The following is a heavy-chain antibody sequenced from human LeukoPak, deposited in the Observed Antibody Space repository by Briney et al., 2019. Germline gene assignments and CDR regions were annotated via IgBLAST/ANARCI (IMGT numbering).Heavy chain of an antibody. V-gene: IGHV4-59*01. CDR1: GGSISSYY. CDR3: ARNVAGTVYYYYGMDV. D-gene: IGHD6-19*01. J-gene: IGHJ6*02. Sequence: PSGNLSLTCTVSGGSISSYYWSWIRQPPGKGLEWIGYIYYSGSTNYNPSLKSRVTISVDTSKNQFSLKLSSVTAADTAVYYCARNVAGTVYYYYGMDVWGQGTTVTVSS. CDR2: IYYSGST.